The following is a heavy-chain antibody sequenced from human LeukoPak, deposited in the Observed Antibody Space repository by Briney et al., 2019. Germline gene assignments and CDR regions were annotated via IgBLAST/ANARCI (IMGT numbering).Heavy chain of an antibody. V-gene: IGHV4-4*02. J-gene: IGHJ3*02. CDR2: INHSGST. CDR1: GDSVTRSNW. D-gene: IGHD3-16*01. Sequence: PSETLSLTCVVSGDSVTRSNWWSWVRQPPNKGLEWIGEINHSGSTNYNPSLKSRVTISVDTSKNQFSLKLSSVTAADTAVYYCARGKLGVAAFDIWGQGTMVTVSS. CDR3: ARGKLGVAAFDI.